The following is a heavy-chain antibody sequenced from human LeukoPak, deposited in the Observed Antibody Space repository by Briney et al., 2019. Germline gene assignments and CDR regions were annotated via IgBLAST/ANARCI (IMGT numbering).Heavy chain of an antibody. CDR2: IYYSGST. D-gene: IGHD3-9*01. V-gene: IGHV4-59*01. Sequence: SSETLSLTCTVSGGSISSYYWSWIRQPPGKGLEWIGYIYYSGSTNYNPSLKSRVTISVDTSKNQFSLKLSSVTAADTAVYYCARGVLRYFDWLLEPYHYFDYWGQGTLVTVSS. CDR1: GGSISSYY. CDR3: ARGVLRYFDWLLEPYHYFDY. J-gene: IGHJ4*02.